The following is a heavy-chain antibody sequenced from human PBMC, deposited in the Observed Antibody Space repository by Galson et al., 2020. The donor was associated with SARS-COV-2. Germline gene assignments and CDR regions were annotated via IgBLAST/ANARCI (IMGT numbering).Heavy chain of an antibody. V-gene: IGHV4-34*01. CDR2: INHSGTT. Sequence: SQASETLSLTCAVYGGSFSDYLWSWVRQTPGKGLEWIGEINHSGTTSYTPSLKGRVTISVDTSKNQFSLRLSSVTAADRGVYYCARGTRDITMIVVVMTSVSCHLDFWGQGTLVTVSS. D-gene: IGHD3-22*01. CDR1: GGSFSDYL. J-gene: IGHJ4*02. CDR3: ARGTRDITMIVVVMTSVSCHLDF.